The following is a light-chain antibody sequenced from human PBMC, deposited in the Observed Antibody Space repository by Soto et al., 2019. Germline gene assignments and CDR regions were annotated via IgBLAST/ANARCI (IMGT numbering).Light chain of an antibody. CDR2: EVT. V-gene: IGLV2-14*01. Sequence: QSALTQPASVSGSPGQSITISCTGSNSDIGGYNYVSWYQLHPGKAPKLMISEVTNRPSGVSSRFSGSKSGNTASLTISGLQADDEADYYCSSYTSNSNPYVFGTGTKLTVL. J-gene: IGLJ1*01. CDR3: SSYTSNSNPYV. CDR1: NSDIGGYNY.